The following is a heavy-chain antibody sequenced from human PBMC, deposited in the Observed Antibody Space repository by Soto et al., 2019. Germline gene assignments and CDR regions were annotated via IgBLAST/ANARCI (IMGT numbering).Heavy chain of an antibody. J-gene: IGHJ4*02. CDR3: ARDIDWYSNSSGFDN. Sequence: QVQLVESWGGVVQPGRSLTLSCAPSGFTFSSYGMHLVRQAPGKGLEWVAVRWYDGSNKDYADPVKGRFTISRDNSKNTLSLQMNSRRAEDKAIYYCARDIDWYSNSSGFDNWGQGTLVTVSS. V-gene: IGHV3-33*01. CDR2: RWYDGSNK. CDR1: GFTFSSYG. D-gene: IGHD1-26*01.